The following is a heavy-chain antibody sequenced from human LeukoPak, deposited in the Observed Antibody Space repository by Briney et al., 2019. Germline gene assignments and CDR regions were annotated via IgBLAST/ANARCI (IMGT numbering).Heavy chain of an antibody. Sequence: EPSETLSLTCTVYGGSISSYYWSWIRHPAGKGLEWIGRIYTSGSTNYNPSLKSRVTRSVDTSKSQFSLKLSSVTAADTAVYYGARQPGVVWGSYRSDFDYWGQGTLVTVSS. J-gene: IGHJ4*02. CDR2: IYTSGST. V-gene: IGHV4-4*07. CDR3: ARQPGVVWGSYRSDFDY. D-gene: IGHD3-16*02. CDR1: GGSISSYY.